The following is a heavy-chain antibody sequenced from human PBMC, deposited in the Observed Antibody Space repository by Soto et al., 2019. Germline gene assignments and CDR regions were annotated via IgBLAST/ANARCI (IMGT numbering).Heavy chain of an antibody. CDR2: INSDGSST. J-gene: IGHJ3*02. V-gene: IGHV3-74*01. CDR1: GFTFSSYW. Sequence: GGSLRLSCAASGFTFSSYWMHWVRQAPGKGLVWVSRINSDGSSTSYADSVKGRFTISRDNAKNTLYLQMNSLRAEDTAVYYCARLGTSCYCAFDIWGQGTMVTVSS. D-gene: IGHD2-2*01. CDR3: ARLGTSCYCAFDI.